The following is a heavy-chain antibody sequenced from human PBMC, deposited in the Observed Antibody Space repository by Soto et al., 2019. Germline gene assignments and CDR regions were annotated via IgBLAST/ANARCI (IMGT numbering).Heavy chain of an antibody. CDR1: GYTFTNYW. D-gene: IGHD2-21*01. Sequence: GESLKISCKGSGYTFTNYWIGWVRQMPGKGLEWMGIIYPGDSDTKYNPSFQGQVTISADKSITTTYLRWTSLKASDTAMYYCARQKLWMATINNDAFDIWGQGTMVTVSS. V-gene: IGHV5-51*01. CDR2: IYPGDSDT. CDR3: ARQKLWMATINNDAFDI. J-gene: IGHJ3*02.